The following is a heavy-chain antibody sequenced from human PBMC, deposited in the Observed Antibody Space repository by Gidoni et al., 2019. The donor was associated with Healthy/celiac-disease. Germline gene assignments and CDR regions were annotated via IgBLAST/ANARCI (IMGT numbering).Heavy chain of an antibody. Sequence: EVQLLESGGGLVQPGGSLRLSCAASGFTFSSYSMSWVRQAQGKGLEWVSAISGSGGSTYDADSVKGRFTISRDNSKNTLYLQMNSLRAEDTDVYYCAKNTITMIVQALKGFDPWGQGTLVTVSS. CDR3: AKNTITMIVQALKGFDP. J-gene: IGHJ5*02. V-gene: IGHV3-23*01. CDR2: ISGSGGST. D-gene: IGHD3-22*01. CDR1: GFTFSSYS.